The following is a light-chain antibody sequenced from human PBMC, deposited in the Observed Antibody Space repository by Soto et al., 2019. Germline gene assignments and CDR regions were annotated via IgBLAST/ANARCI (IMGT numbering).Light chain of an antibody. CDR3: TAWDDSLSVVV. V-gene: IGLV1-47*01. Sequence: QSVLTQPPSASGTPGQRVTISCSGSSSNIGSNYVYWYQQLPGTAPTLLIYRNHQRPSGVPDRFSGSKSGTSASLAISGIRSEDEADYYCTAWDDSLSVVVFGGGTKLTVL. J-gene: IGLJ2*01. CDR1: SSNIGSNY. CDR2: RNH.